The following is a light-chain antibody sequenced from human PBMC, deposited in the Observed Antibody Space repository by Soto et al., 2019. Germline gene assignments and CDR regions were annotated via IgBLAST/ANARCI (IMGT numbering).Light chain of an antibody. Sequence: EIGLTQSPGTLSLCPGERATLACRSSLTVSDNYLAWYQQKAGQVPRLVIYGASSRATGIPDRFSASGSGTDLTLTISRLEPDDFAVYSCQQYGSSSTCGQGTRLEIK. CDR2: GAS. CDR1: LTVSDNY. CDR3: QQYGSSST. V-gene: IGKV3-20*01. J-gene: IGKJ5*01.